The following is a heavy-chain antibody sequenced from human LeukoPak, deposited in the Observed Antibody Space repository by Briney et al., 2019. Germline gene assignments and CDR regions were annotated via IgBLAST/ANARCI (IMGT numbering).Heavy chain of an antibody. V-gene: IGHV4-39*07. CDR2: IYYSGNT. Sequence: SETLSLTCSVSSGSISDSRYYWAWIRQSPVKGLEWIAAIYYSGNTYYNPSLRSRVALSVDRSKNQFSLKLSSVTAADTAVYYCARSSIHVGATTGGGWFDPWGQGTLVTVSS. CDR1: SGSISDSRYY. D-gene: IGHD1-26*01. CDR3: ARSSIHVGATTGGGWFDP. J-gene: IGHJ5*02.